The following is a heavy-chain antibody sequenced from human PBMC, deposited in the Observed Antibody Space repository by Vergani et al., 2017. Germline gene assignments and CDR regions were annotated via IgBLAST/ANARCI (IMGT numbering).Heavy chain of an antibody. D-gene: IGHD5-18*01. Sequence: QVQLQQWGAGLLKPSETLSLTCAVYGGSFSGYYWSWIRQPPGKGLEWIGEINHSGSTNYNPSLKSRVTISVDTSKNQFSLKLSSVTAADTAVYYCAREGDTAPGAFDIWGQGTMVTVSS. CDR1: GGSFSGYY. V-gene: IGHV4-34*01. CDR2: INHSGST. J-gene: IGHJ3*02. CDR3: AREGDTAPGAFDI.